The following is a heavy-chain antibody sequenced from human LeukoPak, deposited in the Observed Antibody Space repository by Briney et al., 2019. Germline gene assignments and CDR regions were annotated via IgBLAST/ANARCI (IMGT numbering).Heavy chain of an antibody. CDR2: ISGSGGST. D-gene: IGHD2-2*01. J-gene: IGHJ4*02. V-gene: IGHV3-23*01. Sequence: PGGSLRLSCAASGFTFSSYAMSWVRQAPGKGLEWVSAISGSGGSTYYADSVKGRFTISRDNSKNTLCLQMNSLRAEDTAVYYCAKAGRHCSSTSCPDYWGQGTLVTVSS. CDR1: GFTFSSYA. CDR3: AKAGRHCSSTSCPDY.